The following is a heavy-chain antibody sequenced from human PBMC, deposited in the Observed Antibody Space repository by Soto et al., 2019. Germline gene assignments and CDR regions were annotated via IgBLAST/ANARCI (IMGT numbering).Heavy chain of an antibody. CDR1: GYTFASYA. CDR3: ARDPAPPHY. CDR2: ISAYNGNT. V-gene: IGHV1-18*01. Sequence: QVQLVQSGAEVKKPGASVKISCKASGYTFASYAISWMRQAPGQGLEWMGWISAYNGNTNYAQKLKGRVTMTTDTSPSTAYMEPRSLRSDATAVYYCARDPAPPHYWGQGTLVTVST. J-gene: IGHJ4*02.